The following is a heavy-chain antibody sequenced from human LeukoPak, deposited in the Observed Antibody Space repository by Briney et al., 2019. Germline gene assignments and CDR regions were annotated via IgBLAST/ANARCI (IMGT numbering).Heavy chain of an antibody. D-gene: IGHD2-2*01. CDR3: ARGYCSSTSCSKRAYYFDY. CDR1: GGSFSGYY. Sequence: SETLSLTCAVYGGSFSGYYWSWIRQPPGKGLEWIGEISHSGSTNYNPSLKSRVTISVDTSKNQFSLKLSSVTAADTAVYYCARGYCSSTSCSKRAYYFDYWGQGTLVTVS. V-gene: IGHV4-34*01. CDR2: ISHSGST. J-gene: IGHJ4*02.